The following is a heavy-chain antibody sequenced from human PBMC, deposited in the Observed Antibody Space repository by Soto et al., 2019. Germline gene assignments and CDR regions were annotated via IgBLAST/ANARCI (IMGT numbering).Heavy chain of an antibody. CDR1: GFTFSSYA. V-gene: IGHV3-23*01. D-gene: IGHD6-19*01. Sequence: EVQLLESGGGLVQPGGSLRLSCAASGFTFSSYAMSWVRQAPGKGLEWVSAISGSGGSTYYADSVKGRFTFSRDNSKNTLYLQMNSLRAEDTAVYYCAKDGRSCSGWYSYWGQGTLVAVSS. J-gene: IGHJ4*02. CDR3: AKDGRSCSGWYSY. CDR2: ISGSGGST.